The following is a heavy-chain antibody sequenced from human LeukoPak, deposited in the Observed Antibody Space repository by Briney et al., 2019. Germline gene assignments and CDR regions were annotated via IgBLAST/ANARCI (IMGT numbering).Heavy chain of an antibody. CDR1: GGSISSYY. V-gene: IGHV4-59*08. Sequence: PSETLSLTCTVSGGSISSYYWSWIRQPPGKGLEWIGYIYYSGSTNYNPSPKSRVTISVDTSKNQFSLKLSSVTAADTAVYYCARLSRSGWYRGSFDYWGQGTLVTVSS. D-gene: IGHD6-19*01. CDR3: ARLSRSGWYRGSFDY. CDR2: IYYSGST. J-gene: IGHJ4*02.